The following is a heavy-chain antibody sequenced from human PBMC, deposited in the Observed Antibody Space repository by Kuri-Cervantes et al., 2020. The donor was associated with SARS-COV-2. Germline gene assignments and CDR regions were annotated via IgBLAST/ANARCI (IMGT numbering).Heavy chain of an antibody. CDR2: ISSSGSTI. V-gene: IGHV3-48*01. Sequence: GESLKISCAASGFSFSSYSMNWVRQAPGKGLEWVSYISSSGSTIFYADSVKGRFTISRDNAKNSLYLQMNSLRAEDTAVYFCARDHPVDYWGQGTLVTVSS. CDR3: ARDHPVDY. CDR1: GFSFSSYS. J-gene: IGHJ4*02.